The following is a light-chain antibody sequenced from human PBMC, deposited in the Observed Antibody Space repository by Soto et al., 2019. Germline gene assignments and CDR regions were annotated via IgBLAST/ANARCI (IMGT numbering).Light chain of an antibody. J-gene: IGLJ1*01. CDR1: SSDVGRYKY. Sequence: QSVLTQPASVSGSPGQSSTISCTGSSSDVGRYKYVSWYQHHPGKAPKLMIYEVSNRPSGVSNRFSGSKSGNTASLTISGLQAEDEADYHCSSFASGSTLYVFGTGTKAPS. V-gene: IGLV2-14*01. CDR3: SSFASGSTLYV. CDR2: EVS.